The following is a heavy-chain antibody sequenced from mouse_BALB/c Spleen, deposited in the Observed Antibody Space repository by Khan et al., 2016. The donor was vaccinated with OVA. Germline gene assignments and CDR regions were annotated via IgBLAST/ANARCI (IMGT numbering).Heavy chain of an antibody. V-gene: IGHV1S41*01. CDR3: ARSNYYGSSLYAMDY. Sequence: DLVKPGAPVKLSCKASGYTFTSYWINWIKQRPGQGLEWIGRIGPGSGSTSYNEMFTGKATLTVDTTSSTAYIQLSSLSSEDSAVYFCARSNYYGSSLYAMDYWGQGTSVTVSS. J-gene: IGHJ4*01. D-gene: IGHD1-1*01. CDR1: GYTFTSYW. CDR2: IGPGSGST.